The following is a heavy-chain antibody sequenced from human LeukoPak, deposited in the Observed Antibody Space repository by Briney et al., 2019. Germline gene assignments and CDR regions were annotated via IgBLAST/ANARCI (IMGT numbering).Heavy chain of an antibody. Sequence: GGSLRLSCAASGFTFSSYGMHWVRQAPGKGLEWVAVIWYDGSNKYYADSVKGRFTISRDNSKKTLYLQMNSLRAEDTAVYYCARDVYGMDVWGQGTTVTVSS. CDR3: ARDVYGMDV. J-gene: IGHJ6*02. CDR2: IWYDGSNK. V-gene: IGHV3-33*01. CDR1: GFTFSSYG.